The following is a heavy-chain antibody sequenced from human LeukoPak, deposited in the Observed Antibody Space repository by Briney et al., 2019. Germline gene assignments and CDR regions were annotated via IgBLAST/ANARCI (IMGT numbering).Heavy chain of an antibody. V-gene: IGHV3-23*01. CDR3: AKVRGTYYGPMDV. Sequence: GGSLRLSCAASGFTFSNYGMTWVRQAPGKGLEWVSGISSSGGNTHYADSVKGRFTISRDNSKNTLCLQMNSLRVEDAAIYYCAKVRGTYYGPMDVWGQGTTVTVSS. J-gene: IGHJ6*02. CDR2: ISSSGGNT. D-gene: IGHD4-17*01. CDR1: GFTFSNYG.